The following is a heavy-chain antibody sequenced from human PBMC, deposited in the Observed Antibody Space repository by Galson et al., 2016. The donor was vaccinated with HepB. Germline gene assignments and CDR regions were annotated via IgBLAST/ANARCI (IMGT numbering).Heavy chain of an antibody. Sequence: SVKVSCKASGYTFTNYGISWVRQAPGQGLEWMGWISPYNGNTNYAQKLQGRVTMTTDTSASTAYMELRSLRSDDTAVYYCARDPSDAIAVAGFDYWGQGTLVTVSS. CDR1: GYTFTNYG. CDR2: ISPYNGNT. J-gene: IGHJ4*02. D-gene: IGHD6-19*01. CDR3: ARDPSDAIAVAGFDY. V-gene: IGHV1-18*01.